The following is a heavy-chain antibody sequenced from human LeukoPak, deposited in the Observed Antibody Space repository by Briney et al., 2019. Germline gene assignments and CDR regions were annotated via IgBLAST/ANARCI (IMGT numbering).Heavy chain of an antibody. CDR2: INPEDGET. V-gene: IGHV1-24*01. CDR3: TTDRSYCAGDCYVWFDP. Sequence: ASVKVSCKVSGYTLTELSMHWVRQAPGKGLEWMGGINPEDGETICARKFQGRVTMTEDTSTDTAYMELSSLRSEDTAVYYCTTDRSYCAGDCYVWFDPWGQGTLVTVSS. CDR1: GYTLTELS. D-gene: IGHD2-21*02. J-gene: IGHJ5*02.